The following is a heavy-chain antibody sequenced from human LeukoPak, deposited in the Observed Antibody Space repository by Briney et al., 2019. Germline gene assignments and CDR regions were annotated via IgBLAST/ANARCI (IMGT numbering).Heavy chain of an antibody. D-gene: IGHD3-16*01. J-gene: IGHJ4*02. CDR2: IYYSGST. CDR1: GGSISSYY. V-gene: IGHV4-59*01. CDR3: ARDSRGGGPDFDY. Sequence: SETLSLTCTVSGGSISSYYWSWIRQPPGKGLEWIGYIYYSGSTNYNPSLKSRVTISIDTSRNQFSLRLSSVTAADTAVYYCARDSRGGGPDFDYWGQGSLVTVSS.